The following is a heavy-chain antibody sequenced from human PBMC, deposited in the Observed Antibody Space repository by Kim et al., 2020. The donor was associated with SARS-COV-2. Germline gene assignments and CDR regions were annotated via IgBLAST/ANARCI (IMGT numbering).Heavy chain of an antibody. J-gene: IGHJ4*02. CDR3: ARHGDSSGWYLLSFGGVPFDY. CDR2: IYYSGST. Sequence: SETLSLTCTVSGGSISSSSYYWGWIRQPPGKGLEWIGSIYYSGSTYYNPSLKSRVTISVDTSKNQFSLKLSSVTAADTAVYYCARHGDSSGWYLLSFGGVPFDYWGQGTLVTVSS. D-gene: IGHD6-19*01. V-gene: IGHV4-39*01. CDR1: GGSISSSSYY.